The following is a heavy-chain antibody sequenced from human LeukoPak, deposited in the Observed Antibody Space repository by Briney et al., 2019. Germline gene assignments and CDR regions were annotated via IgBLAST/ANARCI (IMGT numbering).Heavy chain of an antibody. J-gene: IGHJ5*02. CDR3: ARHLGIAAAGTSYNWFDP. Sequence: SETLSLTCTVSGGSISSSSYYWGWIRQPPGKWLDSIVSIYYSGSTSYNTSLKSRATISVDTAKTPYTLKLSSVTAADSAVYYCARHLGIAAAGTSYNWFDPWGQGTLVTVSS. CDR2: IYYSGST. D-gene: IGHD6-13*01. CDR1: GGSISSSSYY. V-gene: IGHV4-39*01.